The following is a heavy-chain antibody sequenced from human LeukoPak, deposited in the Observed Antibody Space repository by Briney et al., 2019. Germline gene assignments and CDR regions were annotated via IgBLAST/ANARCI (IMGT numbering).Heavy chain of an antibody. CDR3: ARDVGATRIPYYYGMDV. CDR2: ISSSSSYI. D-gene: IGHD1-26*01. Sequence: PGGSLRLSCAASGFTFSSYSMNWVRQAPGKGLEWVSYISSSSSYIYYADSVKGRFTISRDNAKNSLYLQMNSLRAEDTAVYYCARDVGATRIPYYYGMDVWGQGTTVTVSS. V-gene: IGHV3-21*05. J-gene: IGHJ6*02. CDR1: GFTFSSYS.